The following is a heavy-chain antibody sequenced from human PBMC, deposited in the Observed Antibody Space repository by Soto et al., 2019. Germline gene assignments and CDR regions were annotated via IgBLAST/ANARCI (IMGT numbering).Heavy chain of an antibody. D-gene: IGHD3-22*01. CDR2: IIPIFGTA. V-gene: IGHV1-69*13. J-gene: IGHJ4*02. CDR1: GGTFSSYA. Sequence: SVKVSCKASGGTFSSYAISWVRQAPGQGLEWMGGIIPIFGTANYAQKFQGRVTITADESTSTAYMELSSLRSEDTAVYYCARSEHYYDSSGFNYWGQGTLVTVSS. CDR3: ARSEHYYDSSGFNY.